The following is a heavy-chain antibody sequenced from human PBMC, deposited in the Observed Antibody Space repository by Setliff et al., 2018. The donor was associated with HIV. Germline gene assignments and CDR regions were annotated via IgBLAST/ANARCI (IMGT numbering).Heavy chain of an antibody. Sequence: SETLSLTCTVSGGSISSDNHFRSWIRQPPGKGLEWIGYIYYRGGTNYNPSLKSRLTISVDAAKNQFSLKLSSVTTADTAVYYCARATATWLVDNWGQGTLVTVSS. CDR2: IYYRGGT. D-gene: IGHD2-15*01. V-gene: IGHV4-61*01. CDR1: GGSISSDNHF. CDR3: ARATATWLVDN. J-gene: IGHJ4*02.